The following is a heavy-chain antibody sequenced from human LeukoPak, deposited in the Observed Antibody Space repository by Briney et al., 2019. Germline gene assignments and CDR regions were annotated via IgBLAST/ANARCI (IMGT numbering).Heavy chain of an antibody. Sequence: ASVKLSCKASGYTFTSYGISWVRQAPGQGLEWMGGISAYIGNTNYAQPLQGRVTMTTDTSTSTASMELRSLRSDDTAVYYCARDGAPNYSDSSGYCNYWGQGTLVTVSS. J-gene: IGHJ4*02. CDR2: ISAYIGNT. D-gene: IGHD3-22*01. CDR3: ARDGAPNYSDSSGYCNY. CDR1: GYTFTSYG. V-gene: IGHV1-18*01.